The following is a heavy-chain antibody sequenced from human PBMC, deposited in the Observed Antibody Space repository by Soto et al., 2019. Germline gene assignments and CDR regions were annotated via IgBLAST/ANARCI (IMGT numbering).Heavy chain of an antibody. CDR3: AGVSFGESSWFDP. J-gene: IGHJ5*02. V-gene: IGHV4-30-2*01. D-gene: IGHD3-10*01. CDR2: ICHSGNT. CDR1: GGSITIGGYC. Sequence: QLQLQESGSGLVKPSQTLSLTCTVSGGSITIGGYCWSWIRQPPGQGLEWIGYICHSGNTYYNPSLKSRVTTSLDRSKNQFSLNLSSVTAADTAVYYCAGVSFGESSWFDPWGQGTLVTVSS.